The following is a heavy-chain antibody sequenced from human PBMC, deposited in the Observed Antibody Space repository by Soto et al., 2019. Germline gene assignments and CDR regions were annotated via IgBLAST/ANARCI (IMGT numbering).Heavy chain of an antibody. CDR3: ARTRASSVYYFYYDMDV. CDR2: ISDDGATK. V-gene: IGHV3-30-3*01. CDR1: GFTFSSYA. J-gene: IGHJ6*02. Sequence: QVQLVESGGGVVQPGRSLRLSCAASGFTFSSYAINWVRQAPGKGLEWVAVISDDGATKHYADSVKGRFTISRDNSKNTLYLQMSSLRAEDTAVYYCARTRASSVYYFYYDMDVWGQGTTVTVS.